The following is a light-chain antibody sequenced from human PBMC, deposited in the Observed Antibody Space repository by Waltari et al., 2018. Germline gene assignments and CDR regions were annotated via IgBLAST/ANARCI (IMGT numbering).Light chain of an antibody. CDR2: DTS. V-gene: IGLV7-46*01. Sequence: QAVVTQEPSLTVSQGGTVTLTCGSSTGAVTSGHYTYWFQQKPCQALMTLIYDTSNKHSWTPARFSGSLLGGKAALTLSGAQPEDEAEYYCLLSYSGALYVFGTGTKVTVL. CDR3: LLSYSGALYV. CDR1: TGAVTSGHY. J-gene: IGLJ1*01.